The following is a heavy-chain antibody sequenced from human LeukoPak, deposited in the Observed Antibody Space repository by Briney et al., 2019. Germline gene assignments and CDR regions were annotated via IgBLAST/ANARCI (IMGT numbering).Heavy chain of an antibody. J-gene: IGHJ3*02. CDR2: MSYSGST. D-gene: IGHD2-2*01. CDR3: ARDRVGRHCSSTSCATFRAFDI. Sequence: PSETLSLTCTVSGGSISSSSYYWGWIRQPPGKGLEWIGSMSYSGSTYYNPSLKSRVTISVDTSKNQFSLKLSSVTAADTAVYYCARDRVGRHCSSTSCATFRAFDIWGQGTMVTVSS. V-gene: IGHV4-39*07. CDR1: GGSISSSSYY.